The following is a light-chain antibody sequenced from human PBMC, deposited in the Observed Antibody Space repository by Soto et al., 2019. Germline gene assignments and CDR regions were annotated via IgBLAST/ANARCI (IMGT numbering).Light chain of an antibody. Sequence: QSVLTQPASVSGSPGQSITISCTGTSSDVGAYNFVSWYQHHPDQAPKLMISEVSNRPSGVSDRFSGSKSGNTASLTISGLQAEGEADYFCASLSTTRFVFRTGTKVTVL. CDR1: SSDVGAYNF. CDR2: EVS. V-gene: IGLV2-14*01. CDR3: ASLSTTRFV. J-gene: IGLJ1*01.